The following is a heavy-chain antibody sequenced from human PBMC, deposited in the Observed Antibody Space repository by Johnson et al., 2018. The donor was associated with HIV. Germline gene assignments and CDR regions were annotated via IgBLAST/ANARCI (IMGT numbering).Heavy chain of an antibody. CDR1: GFTFNNTW. Sequence: VQLVESGGGLVKPGGSLRLSCATSGFTFNNTWMSWVRQAPGKGLEWVSAISGSGGSTYYAASVKGRFTISREDSKNKLYLQMNSMKTEDTAVYSCTTDWGSYHEYAFDIWGQGTMVTVSS. V-gene: IGHV3-15*06. D-gene: IGHD1-26*01. CDR3: TTDWGSYHEYAFDI. J-gene: IGHJ3*02. CDR2: ISGSGGST.